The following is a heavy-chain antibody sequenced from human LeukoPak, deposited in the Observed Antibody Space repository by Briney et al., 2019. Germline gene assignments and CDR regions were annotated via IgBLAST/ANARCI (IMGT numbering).Heavy chain of an antibody. V-gene: IGHV3-23*01. CDR1: GFTFSSYA. CDR3: AKGAFRDYYGSGSYYSVYYYGMDV. D-gene: IGHD3-10*01. CDR2: ISGSGGST. Sequence: GGSLRLSCAASGFTFSSYAMSWVRQAPGKGLEGVSAISGSGGSTYYADSVKGRFTISRDNSKNTLYLQMNSLRAEDTAVYYCAKGAFRDYYGSGSYYSVYYYGMDVWGQGTTVTVSS. J-gene: IGHJ6*02.